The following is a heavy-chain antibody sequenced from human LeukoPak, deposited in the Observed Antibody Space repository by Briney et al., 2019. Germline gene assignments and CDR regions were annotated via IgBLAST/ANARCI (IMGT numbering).Heavy chain of an antibody. CDR2: INWNGGST. CDR3: AREAYCGGGSCYFDY. J-gene: IGHJ4*02. D-gene: IGHD2-15*01. V-gene: IGHV3-20*04. Sequence: PGRSLRLSCAASGFTFDDYGMSWVRQAPGKGLEWVSGINWNGGSTGYADSVKGRFTISRDNAKNSLYLQMNSLRAEDTALYYCAREAYCGGGSCYFDYWGQGTLVTVSS. CDR1: GFTFDDYG.